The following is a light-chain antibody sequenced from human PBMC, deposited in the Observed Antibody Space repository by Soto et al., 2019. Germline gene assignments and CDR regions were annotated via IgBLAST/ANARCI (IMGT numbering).Light chain of an antibody. CDR3: CSYAGSSTFL. CDR2: EGS. V-gene: IGLV2-23*03. J-gene: IGLJ2*01. Sequence: QSALTQPASVSGSPGQSITISCTGTSSDVGSYNLVSWYQQHPGKAPKLMIYEGSKRPSGVSNRFSGSKSVNTASLTISGLQAEYEADYYCCSYAGSSTFLFGGGTKLTVL. CDR1: SSDVGSYNL.